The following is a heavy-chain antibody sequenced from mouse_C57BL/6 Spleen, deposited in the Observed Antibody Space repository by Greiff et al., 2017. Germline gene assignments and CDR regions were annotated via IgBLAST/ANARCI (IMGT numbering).Heavy chain of an antibody. D-gene: IGHD1-1*01. CDR1: GYTFTDYN. V-gene: IGHV1-22*01. Sequence: EVQLQQSGPELVKPGASVKMSCKASGYTFTDYNMHWVKQSHGKSLEWIGYINPNNGGTSYNQKFKGKATLTVNKSSSTAYMELRSLTTEDSAVYYCERLYYYGSSYPYYFDYWGQGTTLTVSS. CDR2: INPNNGGT. CDR3: ERLYYYGSSYPYYFDY. J-gene: IGHJ2*01.